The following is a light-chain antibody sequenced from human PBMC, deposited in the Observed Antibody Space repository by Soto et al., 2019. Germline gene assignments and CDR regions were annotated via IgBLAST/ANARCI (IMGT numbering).Light chain of an antibody. CDR1: SSDLGGYHY. Sequence: QSALTQPASVSGSPGQSITISCTGTSSDLGGYHYVSWYQQHPGKAPKLMIYEVSNRPSGVSNRFSGSKSGNTASLTISGLQAEDEADYYCSSYTSSSTRGGVFGGGTKLTVL. CDR3: SSYTSSSTRGGV. J-gene: IGLJ3*02. CDR2: EVS. V-gene: IGLV2-14*01.